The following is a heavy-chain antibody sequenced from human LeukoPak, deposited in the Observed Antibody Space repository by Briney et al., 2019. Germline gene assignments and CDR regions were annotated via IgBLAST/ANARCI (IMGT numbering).Heavy chain of an antibody. Sequence: PGGSLRLSCAASGFTFSSYEMNWVRQAPGKGLEWVSYISSSGSTIYYADSVKGRFTISRDNAKNSLYLQMSSLRAEDTAVYYCARESRSDYAGLHYWGQGTLVTVSS. J-gene: IGHJ4*02. D-gene: IGHD4-17*01. CDR3: ARESRSDYAGLHY. V-gene: IGHV3-48*03. CDR2: ISSSGSTI. CDR1: GFTFSSYE.